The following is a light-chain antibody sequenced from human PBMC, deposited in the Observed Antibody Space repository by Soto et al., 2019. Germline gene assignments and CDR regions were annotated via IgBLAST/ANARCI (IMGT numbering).Light chain of an antibody. Sequence: EIVLTQSPATLSLSPGERATLSYRASQSVSSYLAWYQQKPGQAPRLLIYDASNRATGIPARFSGSGSGTDFTLTISSLEPEDFAIYYCQQRSNWPPVTFGGGTKLESK. CDR2: DAS. CDR1: QSVSSY. J-gene: IGKJ4*01. V-gene: IGKV3-11*01. CDR3: QQRSNWPPVT.